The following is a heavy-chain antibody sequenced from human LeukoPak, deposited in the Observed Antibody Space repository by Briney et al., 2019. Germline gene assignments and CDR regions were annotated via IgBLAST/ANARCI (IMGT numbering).Heavy chain of an antibody. CDR2: ISGSGGST. D-gene: IGHD6-13*01. V-gene: IGHV3-23*01. CDR1: GFTFSSYA. J-gene: IGHJ4*02. CDR3: ARALLPHSSSWYLDY. Sequence: PGGSLRLSCAASGFTFSSYAMSWVRQAPGKGLEWVSAISGSGGSTYYADSVKGRFTISRDNSKNTLYLQMNSLRAEDTAVYYCARALLPHSSSWYLDYWGQGTLVTVSS.